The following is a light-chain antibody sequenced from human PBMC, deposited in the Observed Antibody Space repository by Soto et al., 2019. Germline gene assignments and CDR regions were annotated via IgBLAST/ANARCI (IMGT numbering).Light chain of an antibody. CDR3: QQSYGTPIT. CDR2: VAS. V-gene: IGKV1-39*01. Sequence: DIPMTQSPSTLSASVGDRVTITCRASQSISSWLAWYQQKPGKAPNLLIYVASSLQSEVPSRFSGSGSGTDFTLTITSLQPEDFATYYCQQSYGTPITFGQGTRLEI. CDR1: QSISSW. J-gene: IGKJ5*01.